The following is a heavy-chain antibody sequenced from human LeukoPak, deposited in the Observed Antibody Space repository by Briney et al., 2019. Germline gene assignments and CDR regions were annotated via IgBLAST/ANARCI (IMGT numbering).Heavy chain of an antibody. D-gene: IGHD2-2*01. CDR2: MNPNSGNT. CDR3: ARGLYCSSTSCSDY. V-gene: IGHV1-8*02. J-gene: IGHJ4*02. Sequence: ASVKVSCKASGGTFSSYAINWVRQATGQGLEWMGWMNPNSGNTGYAQKFQGRVTMTRNTSISTAYMELSSLRSEDTAVYYCARGLYCSSTSCSDYWGQGTLVTVSS. CDR1: GGTFSSYA.